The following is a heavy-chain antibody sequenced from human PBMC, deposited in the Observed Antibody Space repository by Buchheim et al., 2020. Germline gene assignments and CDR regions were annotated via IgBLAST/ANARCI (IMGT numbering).Heavy chain of an antibody. Sequence: EVQLVESGGGLVQPGGSLRLSCAASGFIFSDYDMDWVRQAPGKGLEWVGRSSSSTAVYAASVKGSFTITRDDSRNSLYLEMNSLITEDTAVYYCARDHWGSYLNWGHGSL. CDR3: ARDHWGSYLN. D-gene: IGHD3-16*02. CDR2: SSSSTA. J-gene: IGHJ4*01. CDR1: GFIFSDYD. V-gene: IGHV3-72*01.